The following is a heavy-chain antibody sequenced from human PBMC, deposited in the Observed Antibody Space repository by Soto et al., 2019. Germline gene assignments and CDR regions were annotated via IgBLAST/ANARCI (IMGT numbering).Heavy chain of an antibody. D-gene: IGHD2-21*02. CDR1: GGSISSGDYY. CDR3: ARGSFCGGGDCFWLDP. V-gene: IGHV4-30-4*01. J-gene: IGHJ5*02. Sequence: SETLSLTCTVSGGSISSGDYYWSWIRQPPGKGLEWIGYIYYSGSTYYNPSLKSRVTISVDTSKNQFSLKLSSVTAADTAVYYCARGSFCGGGDCFWLDPWGQGTLVTV. CDR2: IYYSGST.